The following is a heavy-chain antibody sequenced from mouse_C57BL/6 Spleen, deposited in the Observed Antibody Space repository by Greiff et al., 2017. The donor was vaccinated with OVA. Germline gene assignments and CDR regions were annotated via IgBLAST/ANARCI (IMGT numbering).Heavy chain of an antibody. CDR3: ARRHEGGWYFDV. CDR1: GFTFSSYG. Sequence: EVKLEESGGDLVKPGGSLKLSCAASGFTFSSYGMSWVRQTPDKRLEWVATISSGGSYTYYPDSVKGRFTISRDNAKNTLYLQMSSLKSEDTAMYYCARRHEGGWYFDVWGTGTTVTVSS. J-gene: IGHJ1*03. CDR2: ISSGGSYT. V-gene: IGHV5-6*02.